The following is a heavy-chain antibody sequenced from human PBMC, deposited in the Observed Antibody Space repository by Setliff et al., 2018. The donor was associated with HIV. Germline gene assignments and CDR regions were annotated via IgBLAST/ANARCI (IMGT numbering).Heavy chain of an antibody. J-gene: IGHJ6*03. Sequence: ASVKVSCKASGYTFSNHTIHWVRQAPGKRPEWMGWISTYNGNINYAQKFQGGVTMTTDTSTSTAYMELRSLRSDDTAVYYCARVATTVISLGDYYYYMDVWGKGTLVTVSS. D-gene: IGHD4-17*01. V-gene: IGHV1-18*01. CDR1: GYTFSNHT. CDR2: ISTYNGNI. CDR3: ARVATTVISLGDYYYYMDV.